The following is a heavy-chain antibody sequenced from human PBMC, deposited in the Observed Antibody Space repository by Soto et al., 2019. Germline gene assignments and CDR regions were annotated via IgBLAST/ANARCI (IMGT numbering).Heavy chain of an antibody. Sequence: QVQLQESGPGLVKPSQTLSLTCTVSGGSISSGGYYWSWIRQHPGKGLEWIGYIYYSGSTYYNPSLKSRVTISVDTSKNQFSLKLSSVTAADTAVYYCARDNCSGGSCYHGNYYYGMDVWGQGTTVTVSS. J-gene: IGHJ6*02. V-gene: IGHV4-31*03. D-gene: IGHD2-15*01. CDR2: IYYSGST. CDR3: ARDNCSGGSCYHGNYYYGMDV. CDR1: GGSISSGGYY.